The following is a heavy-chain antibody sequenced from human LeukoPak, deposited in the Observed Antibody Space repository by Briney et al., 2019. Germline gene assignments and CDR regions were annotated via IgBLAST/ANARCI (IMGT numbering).Heavy chain of an antibody. CDR1: GFTFKGYW. CDR2: IQQDGSEK. V-gene: IGHV3-7*01. Sequence: PGGSPRLSCAASGFTFKGYWTSWVRQAPGKGLEWVANIQQDGSEKKYVDSVKGRFTISRDNAKNSLYLQMDSLRAEDTAVYYCVRLRYTYGKNFDCWGQGTLVTVSS. D-gene: IGHD5-18*01. CDR3: VRLRYTYGKNFDC. J-gene: IGHJ4*02.